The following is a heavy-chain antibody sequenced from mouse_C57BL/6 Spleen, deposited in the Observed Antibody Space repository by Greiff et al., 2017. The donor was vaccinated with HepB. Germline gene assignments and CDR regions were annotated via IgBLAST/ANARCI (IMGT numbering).Heavy chain of an antibody. J-gene: IGHJ1*03. CDR1: GYTFTSYT. CDR2: INPSSGYT. D-gene: IGHD1-1*01. V-gene: IGHV1-4*01. CDR3: ARGPYGSSPDFDV. Sequence: LQESGAELARPGASVKMSCKASGYTFTSYTMHWVKQRPGQGLEWIGYINPSSGYTKYSQKFKDKATLTADKSSSTAYMQLSSLTSEDSAVYYCARGPYGSSPDFDVWGTGTTVTVSS.